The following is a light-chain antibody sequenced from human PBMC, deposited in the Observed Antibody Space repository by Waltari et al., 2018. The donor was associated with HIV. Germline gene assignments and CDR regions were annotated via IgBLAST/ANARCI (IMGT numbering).Light chain of an antibody. CDR2: GES. CDR3: QQYTSFPLT. V-gene: IGKV1-16*02. J-gene: IGKJ4*01. CDR1: HDITHL. Sequence: QMIQSTYSLYASIGDRVIISCRASHDITHLLAWFQQRPVKAPKSLIYGESTLQTGVPSSKFSGAGSGTDFTLTITDLQPEDVATYYCQQYTSFPLTFGGGTTVEI.